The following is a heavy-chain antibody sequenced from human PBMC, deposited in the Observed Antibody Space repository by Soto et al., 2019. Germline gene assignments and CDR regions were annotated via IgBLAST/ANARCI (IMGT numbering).Heavy chain of an antibody. V-gene: IGHV3-30*03. Sequence: QVQLVESGGGVVQPGRSLRLSCAASGFTFSSYGVHWVRQAPGKGLEWVAVISYDGSNKYYADSVKGRFTISRDNSKNTLYLQMNSLRAEDTAVYYCALPNYYDSSGYYTSPNWFDPWGQGTLVTVSS. CDR1: GFTFSSYG. D-gene: IGHD3-22*01. J-gene: IGHJ5*02. CDR2: ISYDGSNK. CDR3: ALPNYYDSSGYYTSPNWFDP.